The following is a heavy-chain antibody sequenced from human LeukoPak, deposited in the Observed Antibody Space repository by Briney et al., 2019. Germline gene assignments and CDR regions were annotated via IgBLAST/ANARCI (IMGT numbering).Heavy chain of an antibody. D-gene: IGHD3-22*01. CDR1: GFTFSSYA. Sequence: SGGSLRLSCAASGFTFSSYAMSWVRQAPGKGLEWVSAISGSGGSTYYADSVKGRFTISRDNAKNSLYLQMNSLRAEDTAVYYCATDDYYDSSGNDWGQGTLVTVSS. J-gene: IGHJ4*02. CDR2: ISGSGGST. V-gene: IGHV3-23*01. CDR3: ATDDYYDSSGND.